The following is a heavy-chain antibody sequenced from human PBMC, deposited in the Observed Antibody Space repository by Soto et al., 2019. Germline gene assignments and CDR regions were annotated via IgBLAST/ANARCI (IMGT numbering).Heavy chain of an antibody. CDR1: GFTFSSYS. J-gene: IGHJ6*02. V-gene: IGHV3-48*02. Sequence: GGSLRLSCAASGFTFSSYSMNWVRQAPGKGLEWVSYISSSSSTIYYADSVKGRFTISRDNAKNSLYLQMNSLRDEDTAVYYCASHLGDDFWSGYYPIYYYYYYGMDVWGQGTTVTVSS. CDR3: ASHLGDDFWSGYYPIYYYYYYGMDV. CDR2: ISSSSSTI. D-gene: IGHD3-3*01.